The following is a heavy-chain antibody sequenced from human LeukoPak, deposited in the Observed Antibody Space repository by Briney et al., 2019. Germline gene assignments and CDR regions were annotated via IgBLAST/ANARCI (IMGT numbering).Heavy chain of an antibody. CDR3: AKDRGWVAIPDY. V-gene: IGHV3-30*18. J-gene: IGHJ4*02. D-gene: IGHD2-21*01. CDR2: ISYDGGNK. CDR1: GFIFSSYG. Sequence: PGGSLRLSCAASGFIFSSYGMHCVRQAPGKGLEWVAVISYDGGNKYYADSVKGRFTISRDNSKNMLYLQMNSVRVEDTAVYYCAKDRGWVAIPDYWGQGTLVTVSS.